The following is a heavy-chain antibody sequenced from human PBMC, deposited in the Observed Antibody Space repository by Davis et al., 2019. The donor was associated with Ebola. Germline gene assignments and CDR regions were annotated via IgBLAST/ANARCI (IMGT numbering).Heavy chain of an antibody. CDR3: AREWVGVDY. J-gene: IGHJ4*02. D-gene: IGHD3-16*01. CDR1: GGSISSYY. CDR2: IYYSGST. Sequence: SETLSLTCTVSGGSISSYYWSWIRQPPGKGLEWIGYIYYSGSTNYNPSLKSRVTMSVDTSKNQFSLKLSSVTAADTAVYYCAREWVGVDYWGQGTLVTVSS. V-gene: IGHV4-59*12.